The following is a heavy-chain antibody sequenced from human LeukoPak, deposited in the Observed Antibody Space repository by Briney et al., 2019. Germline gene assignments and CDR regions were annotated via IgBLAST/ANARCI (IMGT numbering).Heavy chain of an antibody. CDR1: GGSFSGYY. D-gene: IGHD2-2*01. CDR2: INHSGST. V-gene: IGHV4-34*01. J-gene: IGHJ6*02. Sequence: SETLSLTCAVYGGSFSGYYWSWIRQPPGKGLXXXXEINHSGSTNYNPSLKSRVTISVDTSKNQFSLKLSSVTAADTAVYYCAVSSTSCCDYGMDVWGQGTTVTVSS. CDR3: AVSSTSCCDYGMDV.